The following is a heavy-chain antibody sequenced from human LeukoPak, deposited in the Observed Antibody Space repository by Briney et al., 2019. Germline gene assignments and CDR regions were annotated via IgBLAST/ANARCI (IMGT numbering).Heavy chain of an antibody. CDR1: GFTFSSYS. J-gene: IGHJ5*02. CDR2: ISSSSSYI. D-gene: IGHD6-13*01. V-gene: IGHV3-21*01. Sequence: GGPLRLSCAASGFTFSSYSMNWVRQAPGKGLEWVSSISSSSSYIYYADSVKGRFTISRDNAKNSLYLQMNSLRAEDTAVYYCARDYGSSWANWFDPWGQGTLSPSPQ. CDR3: ARDYGSSWANWFDP.